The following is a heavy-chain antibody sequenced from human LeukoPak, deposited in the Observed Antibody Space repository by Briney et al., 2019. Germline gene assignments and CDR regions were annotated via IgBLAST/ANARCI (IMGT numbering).Heavy chain of an antibody. CDR2: ISSSSSYI. CDR3: ARDRRTLYGMDV. Sequence: GGSLRLSCAASGFTFSSYSMNWVRQAPGKGLEWVSSISSSSSYIYYADSVKGRFTISRDNAKNSLYLQMNSLRDEDTAVYDCARDRRTLYGMDVWGQGTTVTVSS. CDR1: GFTFSSYS. V-gene: IGHV3-21*01. J-gene: IGHJ6*02. D-gene: IGHD1-14*01.